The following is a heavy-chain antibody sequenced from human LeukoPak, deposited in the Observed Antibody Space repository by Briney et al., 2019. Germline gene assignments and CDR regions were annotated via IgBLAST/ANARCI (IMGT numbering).Heavy chain of an antibody. Sequence: PSETLSLTCTVSGGSISTFYWNWIRQPPGKGLEWLGYIYHSGDTNYNPSLKSRVTISVDTSKKQFSLKLSSVTAADTAVYFCASGSGDKGPHWFDPWGQGTLVTVSS. CDR2: IYHSGDT. CDR1: GGSISTFY. CDR3: ASGSGDKGPHWFDP. J-gene: IGHJ5*02. V-gene: IGHV4-59*01. D-gene: IGHD2-21*02.